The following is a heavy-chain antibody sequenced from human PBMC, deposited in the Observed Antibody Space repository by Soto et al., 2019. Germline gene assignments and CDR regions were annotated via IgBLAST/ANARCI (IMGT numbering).Heavy chain of an antibody. CDR3: ARARRDCSSSSCSLYYFDY. Sequence: EVQLVESGGGLVQPGGSLRLSCAASGFTFTTYGIHWVRQAPGKGLGFVSAITSNGGSTYYADSVKGRFTISRDNSKNTVYLKMGSLSVEDMGVYYCARARRDCSSSSCSLYYFDYWGQGTLVPVSS. J-gene: IGHJ4*02. CDR1: GFTFTTYG. V-gene: IGHV3-64*07. D-gene: IGHD2-2*01. CDR2: ITSNGGST.